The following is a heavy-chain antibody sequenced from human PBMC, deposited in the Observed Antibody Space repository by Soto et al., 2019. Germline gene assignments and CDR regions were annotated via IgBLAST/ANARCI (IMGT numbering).Heavy chain of an antibody. D-gene: IGHD2-2*01. CDR3: ALSLGYCSSTSCYALAFDI. CDR1: GYTFTGYY. V-gene: IGHV1-2*04. J-gene: IGHJ3*02. CDR2: INPNSGGT. Sequence: QVQLVQCGAEVKKPGASVKVSCKASGYTFTGYYMRWVRQAPGQGLEWMGWINPNSGGTNYAQKFQGWVTMTRDTSISTAYMELSRLRSDDTAVYYCALSLGYCSSTSCYALAFDIWGQGTMVTVSS.